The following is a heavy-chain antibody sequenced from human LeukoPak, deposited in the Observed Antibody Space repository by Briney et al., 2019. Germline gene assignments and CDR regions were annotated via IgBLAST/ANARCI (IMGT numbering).Heavy chain of an antibody. CDR3: ARGLDGTTGAFDI. CDR2: IYHSGST. Sequence: SETLSLTCTVSGGSISSYYWSWIRQPPGKGLEWIGYIYHSGSTYYNPSLKSRVTISVDRSKNQFSLKLSSVTAADTAVYYCARGLDGTTGAFDIWGQGTMVTVSS. D-gene: IGHD1-7*01. V-gene: IGHV4-59*12. CDR1: GGSISSYY. J-gene: IGHJ3*02.